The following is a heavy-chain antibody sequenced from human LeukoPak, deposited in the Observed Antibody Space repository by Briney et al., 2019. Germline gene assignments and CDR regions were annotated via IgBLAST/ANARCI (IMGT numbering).Heavy chain of an antibody. J-gene: IGHJ6*03. V-gene: IGHV4-30-2*01. Sequence: SETLSLTCTVSGGSISSGGYYWSWIRQPPGKGLEWIGYIYHSGSTYYNPSLKSRVTISVDRSKNQFSLKLSSVTAADTAVYYCARAPLYSPRAYMDVWGKGTTVTVSS. CDR2: IYHSGST. CDR3: ARAPLYSPRAYMDV. CDR1: GGSISSGGYY. D-gene: IGHD4-11*01.